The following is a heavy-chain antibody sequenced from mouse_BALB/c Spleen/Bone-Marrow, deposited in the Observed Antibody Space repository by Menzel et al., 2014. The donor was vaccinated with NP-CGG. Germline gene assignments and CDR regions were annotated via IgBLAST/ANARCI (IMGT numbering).Heavy chain of an antibody. CDR3: ARRDYGIRENYYAMDY. D-gene: IGHD1-2*01. V-gene: IGHV1-87*01. Sequence: QVQLKESGAELARPGASVKLSCKASGYTFTSYWMQWVKQRPGQGLEWIGAIYPGDGDTRYTQKFKGKATLTADKSSSTAYMQLSSLASVDSAVYYCARRDYGIRENYYAMDYWGQGTSVTVSS. J-gene: IGHJ4*01. CDR1: GYTFTSYW. CDR2: IYPGDGDT.